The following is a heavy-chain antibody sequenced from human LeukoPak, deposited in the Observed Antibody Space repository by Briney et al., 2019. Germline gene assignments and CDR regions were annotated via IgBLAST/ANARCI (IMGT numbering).Heavy chain of an antibody. CDR2: ISGSGGNT. Sequence: PGGSLRLSCAASGFTFNSYGMNWVRQAPGKGLEWVSAISGSGGNTYYADSVKGRFTISRDNSKNTLYLQMNSLRAEDTALYYCARVYYGSGSLHYYYYMDVWGTGTTVTISS. D-gene: IGHD3-10*01. CDR3: ARVYYGSGSLHYYYYMDV. J-gene: IGHJ6*03. V-gene: IGHV3-23*01. CDR1: GFTFNSYG.